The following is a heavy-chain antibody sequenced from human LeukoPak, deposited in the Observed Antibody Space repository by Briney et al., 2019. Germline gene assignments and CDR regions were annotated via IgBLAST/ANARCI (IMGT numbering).Heavy chain of an antibody. CDR3: AKSIAVAFYS. D-gene: IGHD6-19*01. CDR1: GFNFSSYW. Sequence: GGSLRLSCAASGFNFSSYWMNWVRQAPGKGLDWVSSISGSGAGTYYADSVKGRFTISRDNSKNTLYLQMVSLRAEDTAVYYCAKSIAVAFYSWGQGTLVTVSS. J-gene: IGHJ4*02. CDR2: ISGSGAGT. V-gene: IGHV3-23*01.